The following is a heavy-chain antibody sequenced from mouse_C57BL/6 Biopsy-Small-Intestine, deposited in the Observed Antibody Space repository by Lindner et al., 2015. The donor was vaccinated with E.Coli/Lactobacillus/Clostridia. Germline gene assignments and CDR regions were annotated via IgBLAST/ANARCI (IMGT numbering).Heavy chain of an antibody. V-gene: IGHV1S135*01. CDR3: ARQLGLGAWFAY. CDR2: IDPYNGAT. Sequence: VQLQESGPELVKPGASVKMSCKASGYSFTGYNMHWVKQSHGKSLEWIGYIDPYNGATRYNQKFKGKATLTVDKSSSTAYMQLNSLTSEDSAVHYCARQLGLGAWFAYWGQGTLVTVSA. CDR1: GYSFTGYN. J-gene: IGHJ3*01. D-gene: IGHD3-1*01.